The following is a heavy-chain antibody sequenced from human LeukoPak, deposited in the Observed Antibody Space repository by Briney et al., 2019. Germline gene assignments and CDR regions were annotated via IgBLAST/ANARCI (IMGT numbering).Heavy chain of an antibody. Sequence: SETLSLTCSVSGDSISRSSYYWGWLRQPPGKGLEWIGHVYYRGNTYYNPSLKSRVTISIDTSKNLFSLNLRSVTAADTAMYFCARYYDFWSGYDFWGQGPLVTVSS. D-gene: IGHD3-3*01. J-gene: IGHJ4*02. CDR1: GDSISRSSYY. CDR2: VYYRGNT. CDR3: ARYYDFWSGYDF. V-gene: IGHV4-39*01.